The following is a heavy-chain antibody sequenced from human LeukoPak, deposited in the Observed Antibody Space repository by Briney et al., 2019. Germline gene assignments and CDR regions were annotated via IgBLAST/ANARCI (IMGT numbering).Heavy chain of an antibody. CDR2: ISWNSGNI. CDR3: AKVDGYNSGWYDS. J-gene: IGHJ5*01. D-gene: IGHD6-19*01. Sequence: GRSLRLSCAASGSTFDDYGMHWVRQPPGKGLEWVSGISWNSGNIGYADSVKGRFTISRDNAKNSLYLQMDILKPEDTAFYYCAKVDGYNSGWYDSWGQGTLVTVSS. CDR1: GSTFDDYG. V-gene: IGHV3-9*01.